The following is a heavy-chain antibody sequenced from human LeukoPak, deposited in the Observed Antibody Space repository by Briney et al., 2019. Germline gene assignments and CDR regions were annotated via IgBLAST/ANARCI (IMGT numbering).Heavy chain of an antibody. Sequence: GGSLRLSCAASGFTFSSYSMNWVRQAPGKGLEWVSYISSSSSTIYYADSVKGRFTISRDNSKNTLYLQMNSLRAEDTAVYYCAKLRFLEWLDFDYWGQGTLVTVSS. V-gene: IGHV3-48*01. CDR3: AKLRFLEWLDFDY. D-gene: IGHD3-3*01. CDR1: GFTFSSYS. J-gene: IGHJ4*02. CDR2: ISSSSSTI.